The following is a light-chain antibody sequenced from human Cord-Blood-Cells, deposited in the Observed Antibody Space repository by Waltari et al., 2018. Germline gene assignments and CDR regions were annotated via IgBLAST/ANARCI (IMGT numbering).Light chain of an antibody. CDR2: GAS. J-gene: IGKJ1*01. CDR3: QQYNNWPYWT. Sequence: EIVMTSSPATLSVSPGERATLACRDSQSVSNNFAWYQQKPGQAPRLLIYGASTRATGIPARFSGSGSGTEFTLTISSLQSEDFAVYYCQQYNNWPYWTFGQGTKVEIK. V-gene: IGKV3-15*01. CDR1: QSVSNN.